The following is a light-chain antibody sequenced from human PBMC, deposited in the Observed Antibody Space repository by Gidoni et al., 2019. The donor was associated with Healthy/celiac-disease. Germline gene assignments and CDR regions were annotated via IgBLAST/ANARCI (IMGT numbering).Light chain of an antibody. CDR1: QSISSW. Sequence: DIQMTQSPSTLSASVGDRVTITCRASQSISSWLAWYQQKPGKAPKLLIYDASSLESGVPSRFSGSGSGTEFTLTISSQQPDDFATYYCKQYNSYSSTFXXXTKVEIK. CDR2: DAS. CDR3: KQYNSYSST. V-gene: IGKV1-5*01. J-gene: IGKJ1*01.